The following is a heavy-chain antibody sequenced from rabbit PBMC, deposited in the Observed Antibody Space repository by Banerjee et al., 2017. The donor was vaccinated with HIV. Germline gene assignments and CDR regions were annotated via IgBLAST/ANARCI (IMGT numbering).Heavy chain of an antibody. V-gene: IGHV1S45*01. CDR1: GFSFSSSYW. CDR2: IYTGNGIT. J-gene: IGHJ4*01. CDR3: ARDCNYDNVGYAFNL. Sequence: EESGGGLVQPEGSLTLTCTASGFSFSSSYWICWVRQAPGKGLEWIACIYTGNGITYYASWAKGRFTISKTSSTTVTLQMTSLTAADTATYFCARDCNYDNVGYAFNLWGQGTLVTVS. D-gene: IGHD6-1*01.